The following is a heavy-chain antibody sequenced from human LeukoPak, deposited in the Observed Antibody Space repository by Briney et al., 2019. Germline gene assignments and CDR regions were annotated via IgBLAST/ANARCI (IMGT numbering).Heavy chain of an antibody. J-gene: IGHJ4*02. CDR2: INHSGST. Sequence: SETLSLTCAVYGGSFSGYYWSWIRQPPGKGLEWIGEINHSGSTNYNPSLKSRVTISVDTFKNQFSLKLSSVTAADTAVYYCARRITMVRGARFDYWGQGTLVTVSS. D-gene: IGHD3-10*01. CDR3: ARRITMVRGARFDY. CDR1: GGSFSGYY. V-gene: IGHV4-34*01.